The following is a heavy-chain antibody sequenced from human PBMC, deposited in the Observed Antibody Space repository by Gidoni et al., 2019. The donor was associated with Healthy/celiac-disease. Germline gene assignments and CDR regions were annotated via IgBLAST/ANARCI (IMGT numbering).Heavy chain of an antibody. V-gene: IGHV3-64*01. J-gene: IGHJ3*02. Sequence: EVQLVESGGGLVQPGGSLRLSCAASGFTFSSYAMHWVRQAPGKGLEYVSAISSNGGSTYYANSVKGRFTISRDNSKNTLYLQMGSLRAEDMAVYYCASFSSSSGDAFDIWGQGTMVTVSS. CDR3: ASFSSSSGDAFDI. D-gene: IGHD6-6*01. CDR2: ISSNGGST. CDR1: GFTFSSYA.